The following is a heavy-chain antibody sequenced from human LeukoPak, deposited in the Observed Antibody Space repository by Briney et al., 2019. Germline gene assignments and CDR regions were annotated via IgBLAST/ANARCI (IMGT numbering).Heavy chain of an antibody. CDR1: GFTFSTNA. V-gene: IGHV3-23*01. J-gene: IGHJ4*02. Sequence: GGSLRLSCAASGFTFSTNAMTWVRQAPGKGLEWVSAITGSGDNTYYADSVKGRFTISRDNSQNTLYLQMNSLRAEDTAVYYCAKDRYYGSGSYSYYFDHWGQGTLVTVSS. D-gene: IGHD3-10*01. CDR2: ITGSGDNT. CDR3: AKDRYYGSGSYSYYFDH.